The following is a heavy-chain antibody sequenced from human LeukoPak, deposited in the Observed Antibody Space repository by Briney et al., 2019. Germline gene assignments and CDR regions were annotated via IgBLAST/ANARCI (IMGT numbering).Heavy chain of an antibody. D-gene: IGHD3-10*01. CDR3: ARVHDYGSGSFVFDP. CDR2: ISSSGSTI. J-gene: IGHJ5*02. V-gene: IGHV3-48*03. CDR1: GFTFSSYE. Sequence: GGSLRLSCAASGFTFSSYEMNWVRQAPGKGLEWVSYISSSGSTIYYADSVKGRFTISRDNAKNSLYLQMNSLRAEDTAVYYCARVHDYGSGSFVFDPWGQGTLVTASS.